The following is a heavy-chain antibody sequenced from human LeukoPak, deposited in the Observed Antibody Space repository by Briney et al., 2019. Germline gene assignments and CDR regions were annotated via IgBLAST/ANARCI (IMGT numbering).Heavy chain of an antibody. CDR2: IYYSGST. CDR1: GGSISSSSYY. D-gene: IGHD3-10*01. Sequence: SETLSLTCTVSGGSISSSSYYWGWIRQPLGKGLEWIGSIYYSGSTYYNPSLKSRVTISVDTSKNQFSLKLSSVTAADTAVYYCARDYNYYGSGSPHSLDDYWGQGTLVTVSS. V-gene: IGHV4-39*07. CDR3: ARDYNYYGSGSPHSLDDY. J-gene: IGHJ4*02.